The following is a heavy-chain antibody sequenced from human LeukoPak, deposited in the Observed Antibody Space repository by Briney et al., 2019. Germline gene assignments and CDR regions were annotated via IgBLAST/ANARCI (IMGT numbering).Heavy chain of an antibody. D-gene: IGHD2-15*01. CDR2: ISSSSSYM. Sequence: GGSLRLSCAASGFTVSSNYMTWVRQAPGKGLEWVSYISSSSSYMYDSDSVKGRFTISRDNAKNSLYLQMNSLRAEDTAVYYCARDVGAYYYMDVWGKGTTVTVSS. CDR1: GFTVSSNY. V-gene: IGHV3-21*05. CDR3: ARDVGAYYYMDV. J-gene: IGHJ6*03.